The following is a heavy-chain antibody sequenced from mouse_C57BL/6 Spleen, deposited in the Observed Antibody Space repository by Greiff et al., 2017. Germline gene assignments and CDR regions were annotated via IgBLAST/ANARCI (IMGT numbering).Heavy chain of an antibody. CDR1: GYTFTSYW. D-gene: IGHD1-1*01. V-gene: IGHV1-52*01. CDR3: ARDGRSLFAY. CDR2: IDPSDSET. J-gene: IGHJ3*01. Sequence: QVQLQQPGAELVRPGSSVKLSCKASGYTFTSYWMHWVKQRPIQGLEWIGNIDPSDSETHYTQKFKDKATLTVDKSSSTAYMQLSSLASEDSAVXYCARDGRSLFAYWGQGTMVTVSA.